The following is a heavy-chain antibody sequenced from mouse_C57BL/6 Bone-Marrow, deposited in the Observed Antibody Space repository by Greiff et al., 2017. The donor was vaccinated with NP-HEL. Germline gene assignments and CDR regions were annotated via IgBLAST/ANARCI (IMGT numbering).Heavy chain of an antibody. CDR1: GFSLTSYG. CDR3: ARGSGGCAY. V-gene: IGHV2-2*01. Sequence: QVQLQQSGPGLVQPSQSLSITCTVSGFSLTSYGVHWVRQSPGKGLEWLGVIWSGGSTDSNAAFISRLSISKDNSKSQVFFKMNRLQADDTAIYYCARGSGGCAYWGQGTLVTVSA. J-gene: IGHJ3*01. D-gene: IGHD1-3*01. CDR2: IWSGGST.